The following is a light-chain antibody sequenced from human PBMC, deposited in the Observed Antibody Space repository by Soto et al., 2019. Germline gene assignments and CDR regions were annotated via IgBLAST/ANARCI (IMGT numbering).Light chain of an antibody. CDR2: AAS. V-gene: IGKV1-5*01. CDR1: QSISSW. Sequence: DIQTTQSPSTLSASVGDRVTITCWASQSISSWLAWYQQKPGKAPKLLIYAASTLQSGVPSRFSGSGSGTDFTLTISSLQPEDFATYYCQQLNSYPITFGQGTRLENK. CDR3: QQLNSYPIT. J-gene: IGKJ5*01.